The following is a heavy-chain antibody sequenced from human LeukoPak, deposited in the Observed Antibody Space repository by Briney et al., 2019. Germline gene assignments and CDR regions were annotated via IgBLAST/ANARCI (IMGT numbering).Heavy chain of an antibody. CDR1: GFTFSTYG. Sequence: GGPLRLCCVAPGFTFSTYGMIWGRQAPGKGAERVSLVSNGGDTTNYADSVKGRFTIARDKSKNTLYLQIDSLGAEDTAAYYCANIGSSTFGSTGFWGQGTLVTVSS. J-gene: IGHJ4*02. V-gene: IGHV3-23*01. CDR3: ANIGSSTFGSTGF. CDR2: VSNGGDTT. D-gene: IGHD3-16*01.